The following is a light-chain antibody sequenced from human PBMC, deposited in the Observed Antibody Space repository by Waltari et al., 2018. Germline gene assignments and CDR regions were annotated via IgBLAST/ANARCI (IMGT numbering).Light chain of an antibody. J-gene: IGKJ4*01. V-gene: IGKV1-9*01. CDR3: KQFSSYPIT. CDR2: AAS. CDR1: QRICST. Sequence: DIQLTQSPSFLSASVGDRVTITCRASQRICSTLTWYQLKAGKAPMLLIYAASTLQAGVPSRFSSSGSGTYFTLTISSVQPEDFAIYYCKQFSSYPITFGGGTKVAVK.